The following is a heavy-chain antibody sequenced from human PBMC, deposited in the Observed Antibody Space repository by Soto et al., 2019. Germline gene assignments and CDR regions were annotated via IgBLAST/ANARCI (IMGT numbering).Heavy chain of an antibody. CDR3: ARSDGRY. CDR1: GGSISSFY. J-gene: IGHJ4*02. V-gene: IGHV4-59*01. CDR2: IYYSGST. Sequence: TSETLCFTCTVSGGSISSFYWSWIRQPPGKGLEWIGYIYYSGSTNYNPSLKSRVTISVDTSKNQFSLKLSSVTAADTAVYYCARSDGRYWGQGTLVTVSS.